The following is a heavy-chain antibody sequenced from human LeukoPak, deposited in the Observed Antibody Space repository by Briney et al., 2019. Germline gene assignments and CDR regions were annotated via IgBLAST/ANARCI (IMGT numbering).Heavy chain of an antibody. D-gene: IGHD3-22*01. Sequence: SETLSLTCTVSGGSISGYYWSWIRQPPGKGLEWIGYIHDSGNTYYNASLKSRVTISVDTSKNQFSLKLSSVTAADTAVYYCARGDYYDTSVYYSQYWYFDLWGRGTLVTVSS. J-gene: IGHJ2*01. CDR2: IHDSGNT. CDR3: ARGDYYDTSVYYSQYWYFDL. CDR1: GGSISGYY. V-gene: IGHV4-59*12.